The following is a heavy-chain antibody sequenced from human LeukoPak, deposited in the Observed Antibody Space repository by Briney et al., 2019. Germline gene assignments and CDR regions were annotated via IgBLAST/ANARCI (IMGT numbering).Heavy chain of an antibody. Sequence: ASVKVSCKASGGTFSSYANSWVRQAPGQGLEWMGGIIPIFGTANYAQKFQGRVTITADESTSTAYMELSSLRSEDTAVYYCAKLPSSSGSPWGQGTLVTVSS. CDR3: AKLPSSSGSP. V-gene: IGHV1-69*13. D-gene: IGHD3-10*01. J-gene: IGHJ4*02. CDR2: IIPIFGTA. CDR1: GGTFSSYA.